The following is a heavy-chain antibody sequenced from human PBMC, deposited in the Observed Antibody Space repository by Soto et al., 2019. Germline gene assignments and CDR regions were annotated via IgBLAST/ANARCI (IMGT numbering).Heavy chain of an antibody. CDR1: GYSFTSYW. J-gene: IGHJ5*02. CDR2: IYPGDSDT. CDR3: ARSGYSSGWFKNWFDP. V-gene: IGHV5-51*01. D-gene: IGHD6-19*01. Sequence: GESLKISCKGSGYSFTSYWIGWVRQMPGKGLEWMGIIYPGDSDTRYSPSFQGQVTISADKSISTAYLQWSSLKASDTAMYYCARSGYSSGWFKNWFDPWGQGTLVTVSS.